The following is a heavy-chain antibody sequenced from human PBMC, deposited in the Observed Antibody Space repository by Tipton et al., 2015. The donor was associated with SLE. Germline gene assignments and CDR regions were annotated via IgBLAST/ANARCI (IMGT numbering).Heavy chain of an antibody. J-gene: IGHJ6*03. CDR3: ARGVRGVPPPSYYYYYYMDV. D-gene: IGHD3-10*01. CDR1: GGSISRSSYF. CDR2: VSDSGSS. Sequence: LSLTCTVSGGSISRSSYFWGWVRHPPGKGLEWIGTVSDSGSSYNSPRLRSRVTILVDTSKNQFSLKLSSVTAADTAVYYCARGVRGVPPPSYYYYYYMDVWGKGTTVTVSS. V-gene: IGHV4-39*07.